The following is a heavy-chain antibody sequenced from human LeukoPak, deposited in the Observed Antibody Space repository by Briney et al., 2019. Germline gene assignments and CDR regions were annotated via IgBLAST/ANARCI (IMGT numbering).Heavy chain of an antibody. J-gene: IGHJ3*02. D-gene: IGHD2-15*01. Sequence: GESLKISCKGSGYSFSNYWIGWVRQMPGKGLEWMGIIYPVDSDTRYSPSFQGQVTISADKSISTAYLQWSNLKASDTAIYYCARRTATWAFDIWGQGTMVTVSS. CDR2: IYPVDSDT. V-gene: IGHV5-51*01. CDR1: GYSFSNYW. CDR3: ARRTATWAFDI.